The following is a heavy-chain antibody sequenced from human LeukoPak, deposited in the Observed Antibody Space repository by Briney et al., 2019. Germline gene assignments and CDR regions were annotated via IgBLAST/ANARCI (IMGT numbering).Heavy chain of an antibody. D-gene: IGHD6-13*01. J-gene: IGHJ4*02. CDR3: AKEYSSSGYFDY. CDR1: GFTFSTYA. CDR2: ISGSGAKT. V-gene: IGHV3-23*01. Sequence: PGGSLRLSCAASGFTFSTYAISWVRQAPGKGLEWVSAISGSGAKTYYADSLKGRFTITRDNSKNTLYLQMNSLRAEDTAVYYSAKEYSSSGYFDYWGQGTLVTVSS.